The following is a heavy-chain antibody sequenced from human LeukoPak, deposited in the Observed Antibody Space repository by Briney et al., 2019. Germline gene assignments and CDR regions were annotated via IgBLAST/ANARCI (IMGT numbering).Heavy chain of an antibody. CDR3: AREPSTIFGVADGTPLDP. J-gene: IGHJ5*02. CDR1: GFTFSSYS. V-gene: IGHV3-21*01. D-gene: IGHD3-3*01. Sequence: GGSLRLSCAASGFTFSSYSMNWVRQAPGKGLEWVSSISSSSSYIYYADSVKGRFTISRDNAKNSLYLQMNSLRAEDTAVYYCAREPSTIFGVADGTPLDPWGQGTLVTVSS. CDR2: ISSSSSYI.